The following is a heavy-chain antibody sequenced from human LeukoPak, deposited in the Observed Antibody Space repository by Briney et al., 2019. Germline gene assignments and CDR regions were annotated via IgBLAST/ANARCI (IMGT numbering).Heavy chain of an antibody. CDR3: ARDQSGLVVVAARMDV. CDR1: GYTFTGYY. V-gene: IGHV1-2*02. D-gene: IGHD2-15*01. Sequence: GASVKVSCKASGYTFTGYYMHWVRQAPGQGLEWMGWINPNSGGTNYAQKFQGRVTMTRDTSISTAYMELSRLRSDDTAVYYCARDQSGLVVVAARMDVWGKGTTVTISS. J-gene: IGHJ6*03. CDR2: INPNSGGT.